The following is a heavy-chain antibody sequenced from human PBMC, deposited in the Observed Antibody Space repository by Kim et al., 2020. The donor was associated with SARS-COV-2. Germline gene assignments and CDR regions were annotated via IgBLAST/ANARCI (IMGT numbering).Heavy chain of an antibody. Sequence: SETLSLTCAVYGGSFSGYYWSWIRQPPGKGLEWIGEINHSGSTNYNPSLKSRVTISVDTSKPQFSLKLSSVTAADTAVYYCARDVTAVAGTAGRDIGMDVWGQGTTVTVSS. CDR2: INHSGST. J-gene: IGHJ6*02. V-gene: IGHV4-34*01. CDR1: GGSFSGYY. D-gene: IGHD6-19*01. CDR3: ARDVTAVAGTAGRDIGMDV.